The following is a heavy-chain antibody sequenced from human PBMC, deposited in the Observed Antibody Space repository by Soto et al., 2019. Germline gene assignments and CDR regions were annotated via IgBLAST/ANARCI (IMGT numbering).Heavy chain of an antibody. J-gene: IGHJ4*02. CDR2: INAGNGNT. CDR3: AREVGAYCGGDCYPDY. CDR1: GYTFTSYA. D-gene: IGHD2-21*02. Sequence: QVQLVQSGAEVKKPGASVKVSCKASGYTFTSYAMHWVRQAPGQRLEWMGWINAGNGNTKYSQKFQGRVTITRDTSASTAYMELSSLRSEDTAVYYCAREVGAYCGGDCYPDYWGQGTLVTVSS. V-gene: IGHV1-3*01.